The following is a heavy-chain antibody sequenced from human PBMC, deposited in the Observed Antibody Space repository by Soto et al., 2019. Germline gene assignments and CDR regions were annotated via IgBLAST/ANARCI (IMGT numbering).Heavy chain of an antibody. V-gene: IGHV3-30*18. J-gene: IGHJ5*02. CDR3: AKDPLAYSGSYSGRENSWFDP. CDR1: GFTFSSYG. CDR2: ISYDGSNK. Sequence: QVQLVESGGGVVQPGRSLRLSCAASGFTFSSYGMHWVRQAPGKGLEWVAVISYDGSNKYYADSVKGRFTISRDNSKNTLYLQMNSLRAEDTAVYYCAKDPLAYSGSYSGRENSWFDPWGQGTLVTVSS. D-gene: IGHD1-26*01.